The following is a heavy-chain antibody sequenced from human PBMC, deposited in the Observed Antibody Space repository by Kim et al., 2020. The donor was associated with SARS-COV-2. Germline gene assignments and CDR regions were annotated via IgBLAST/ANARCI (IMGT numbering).Heavy chain of an antibody. J-gene: IGHJ1*01. V-gene: IGHV4-39*02. CDR2: IYYSGST. CDR3: AREGQWLGPQGYFQH. CDR1: GGSISSSSYY. D-gene: IGHD6-19*01. Sequence: SETLSLTCTVSGGSISSSSYYWGWIRQPPGKGLEWIGSIYYSGSTYYNPSLKSRVTISVDTSKNQFSLKLSSVTAADTAVYYCAREGQWLGPQGYFQHWGQGTLVTVSS.